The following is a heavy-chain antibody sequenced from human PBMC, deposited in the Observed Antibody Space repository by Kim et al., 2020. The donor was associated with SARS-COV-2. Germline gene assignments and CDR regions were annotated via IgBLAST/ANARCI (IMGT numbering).Heavy chain of an antibody. CDR2: IIPIFGTA. CDR1: GGTFSSYA. J-gene: IGHJ6*02. D-gene: IGHD6-6*01. CDR3: AREYSSSSDGEPNYYGMDV. Sequence: SVKVSCKASGGTFSSYAISWVRQAPGQGLEWMGGIIPIFGTANYAQKFQGRVTITADESTSTAYMELSSLRSEDTAVYYCAREYSSSSDGEPNYYGMDVWGQGTTVTVSS. V-gene: IGHV1-69*13.